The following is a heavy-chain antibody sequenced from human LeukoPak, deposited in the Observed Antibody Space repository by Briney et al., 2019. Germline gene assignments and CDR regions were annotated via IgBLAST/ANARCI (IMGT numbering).Heavy chain of an antibody. CDR1: GYTFTSYD. CDR3: ARDGRSVDDYVWGSWNWFDP. Sequence: PGASVKVSCKASGYTFTSYDINWARQATGQGLEWMGWMNPNSGNTGYAQKFQGRVTMTRNTSISTAYMELSSLRSEDTAVYYCARDGRSVDDYVWGSWNWFDPWGQGTLVTVSS. D-gene: IGHD3-16*01. CDR2: MNPNSGNT. J-gene: IGHJ5*02. V-gene: IGHV1-8*01.